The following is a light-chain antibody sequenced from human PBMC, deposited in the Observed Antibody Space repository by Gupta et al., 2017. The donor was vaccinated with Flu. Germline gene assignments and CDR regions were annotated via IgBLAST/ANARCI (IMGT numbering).Light chain of an antibody. Sequence: DVQMTQSPPSLSAFVGDRVTITCRASQSVSTFLNWYVQRPGKAPQLLIYTASRLQSGVPSRFSGSGFGTDFTLTISRLQPEDFATYYCQQNFLIPRTFGQGTKVEIK. CDR3: QQNFLIPRT. J-gene: IGKJ1*01. CDR1: QSVSTF. CDR2: TAS. V-gene: IGKV1-39*01.